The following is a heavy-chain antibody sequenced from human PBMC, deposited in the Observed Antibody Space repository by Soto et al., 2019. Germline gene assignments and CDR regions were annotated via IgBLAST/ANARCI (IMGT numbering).Heavy chain of an antibody. V-gene: IGHV3-23*01. J-gene: IGHJ3*02. D-gene: IGHD2-2*01. Sequence: GGSLRLSCAASGFTFSSYAMSWVRQAPGKGLEWVSAISGSGGSTYYADSVKGRFTISRDNSKNTLYLQMNSLRAEDTAVYYCAKYEYCSGTSCYDAFDIWGQGTMVTVSS. CDR1: GFTFSSYA. CDR3: AKYEYCSGTSCYDAFDI. CDR2: ISGSGGST.